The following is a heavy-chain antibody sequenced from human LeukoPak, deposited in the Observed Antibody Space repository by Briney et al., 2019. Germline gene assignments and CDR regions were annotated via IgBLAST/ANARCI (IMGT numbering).Heavy chain of an antibody. Sequence: GGSLRLSCVASGLRFRSYAMNWVRQAPGKGLECISTISDDSSFTYYADSVKGRSAISRDDSKNTLYLQMNNLKVEDTAVYYCASSLVASGDYWGQGTLVTVSS. CDR2: ISDDSSFT. J-gene: IGHJ4*02. CDR1: GLRFRSYA. D-gene: IGHD2-15*01. V-gene: IGHV3-23*01. CDR3: ASSLVASGDY.